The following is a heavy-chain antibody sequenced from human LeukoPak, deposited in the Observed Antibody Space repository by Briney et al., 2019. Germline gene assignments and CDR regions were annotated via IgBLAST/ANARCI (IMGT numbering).Heavy chain of an antibody. CDR1: GDSVSSNSTA. J-gene: IGHJ3*01. D-gene: IGHD5-24*01. V-gene: IGHV6-1*01. Sequence: SQTLSLTCAISGDSVSSNSTACNWIRQSPSRGLEWLGRIYYRSKWYNDYALSVKSRITINPDTYKNQFSLQLNSVTAEDTAVYYCVRGGQGDGYSADEAFDFWGQGTVVTVSS. CDR2: IYYRSKWYN. CDR3: VRGGQGDGYSADEAFDF.